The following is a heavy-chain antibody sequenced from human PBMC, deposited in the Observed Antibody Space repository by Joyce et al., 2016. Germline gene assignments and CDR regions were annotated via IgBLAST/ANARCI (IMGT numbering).Heavy chain of an antibody. D-gene: IGHD6-19*01. CDR2: IYYSGST. CDR3: ARDKRWLDLDY. V-gene: IGHV4-61*01. CDR1: GASVSSGSSY. J-gene: IGHJ4*02. Sequence: QVQLQESGPGLVKPSETLSLTCTVSGASVSSGSSYWSWIRQPPGKGLEWSGYIYYSGSTNYNPSLKSRVTISVDTSKNQFSLKLSSVTAADTAVYYCARDKRWLDLDYWGQGTLVTVSS.